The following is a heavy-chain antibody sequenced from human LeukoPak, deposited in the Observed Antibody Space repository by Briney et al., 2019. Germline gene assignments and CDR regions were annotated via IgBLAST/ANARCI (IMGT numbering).Heavy chain of an antibody. Sequence: GGSLRLSCAVSRFAFSNYGMSWVRQAPGKGLEWVSAISGSGGSTYYADSVKGRFTISRDNSKNTLYLQMNSLRAEDTALYYCAKSSYYDTSGSYREYYFDYWGQGALVTVSS. V-gene: IGHV3-23*01. CDR3: AKSSYYDTSGSYREYYFDY. J-gene: IGHJ4*02. D-gene: IGHD3-22*01. CDR1: RFAFSNYG. CDR2: ISGSGGST.